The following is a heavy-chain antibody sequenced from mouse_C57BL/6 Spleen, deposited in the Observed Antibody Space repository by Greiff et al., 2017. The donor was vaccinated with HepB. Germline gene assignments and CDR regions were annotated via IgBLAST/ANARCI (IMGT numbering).Heavy chain of an antibody. CDR3: TTRFGGNWYFDV. Sequence: EVKLQQSGAELVRPGASVKLSCTASGFNIKDDYMHWVKQRPEQGLEWIGWIDPENGDTEYASKFQGKATITADTSSNTAYLQLSSLTSEDTAVYYCTTRFGGNWYFDVWGTGTTVTVSS. V-gene: IGHV14-4*01. CDR2: IDPENGDT. D-gene: IGHD1-1*02. J-gene: IGHJ1*03. CDR1: GFNIKDDY.